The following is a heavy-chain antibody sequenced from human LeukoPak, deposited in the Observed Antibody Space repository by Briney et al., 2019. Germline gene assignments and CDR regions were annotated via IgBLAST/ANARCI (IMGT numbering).Heavy chain of an antibody. J-gene: IGHJ6*02. CDR3: ARATFGCSGGSCYPPLVMDV. CDR2: INPKSGDT. CDR1: GYRFTGYY. V-gene: IGHV1-2*02. Sequence: GASVKVSCKASGYRFTGYYMHWVRQAPGQGLKWMGWINPKSGDTKYAQKFQGRATLTRDTSISTAYMELSRLRSDDTAVYYCARATFGCSGGSCYPPLVMDVWGQGTTVTVSS. D-gene: IGHD2-15*01.